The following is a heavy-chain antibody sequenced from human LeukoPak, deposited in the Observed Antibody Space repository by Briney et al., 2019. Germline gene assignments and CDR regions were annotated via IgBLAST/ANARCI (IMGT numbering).Heavy chain of an antibody. CDR2: IYYTGIT. V-gene: IGHV4-59*12. CDR3: ARAHVLRYFDWLSPEGHWFDP. Sequence: SETLSLTCTVSGDSISSYHWSWIRQPLGKGLEWIGYIYYTGITKYNPSLKSRVTMSVDTSKNQFSLKLSSVTAADTAVYYCARAHVLRYFDWLSPEGHWFDPWGQGTLVTVSS. D-gene: IGHD3-9*01. J-gene: IGHJ5*02. CDR1: GDSISSYH.